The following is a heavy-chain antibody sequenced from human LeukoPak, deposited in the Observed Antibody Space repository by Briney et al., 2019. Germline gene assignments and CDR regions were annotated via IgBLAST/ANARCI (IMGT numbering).Heavy chain of an antibody. CDR3: ARWGDDYGDQSGALDL. D-gene: IGHD4-17*01. V-gene: IGHV1-18*01. CDR1: GYTFLNSG. CDR2: ISAYNANT. J-gene: IGHJ3*01. Sequence: ASVKVSCKASGYTFLNSGISRVRQAPGQGLEWLGWISAYNANTYYAQKVQGRVTMTTDTSTSTAYMELRSLRSDDTAVYYCARWGDDYGDQSGALDLWAEDTMVTVSS.